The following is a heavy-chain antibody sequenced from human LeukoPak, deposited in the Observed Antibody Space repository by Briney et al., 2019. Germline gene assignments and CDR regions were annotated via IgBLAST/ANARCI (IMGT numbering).Heavy chain of an antibody. V-gene: IGHV4-34*01. D-gene: IGHD3-22*01. CDR1: GGSFSGYY. CDR2: INHSVST. Sequence: SETLSLTCAVYGGSFSGYYWSWVRQPPGKGLGWIGVINHSVSTDYTPSLNRRVTISVDTSKNQFSPKLSSVTAADTAVYYCARGPYYYDSSGYYPDIMDVWGKGTTVTVSS. J-gene: IGHJ6*03. CDR3: ARGPYYYDSSGYYPDIMDV.